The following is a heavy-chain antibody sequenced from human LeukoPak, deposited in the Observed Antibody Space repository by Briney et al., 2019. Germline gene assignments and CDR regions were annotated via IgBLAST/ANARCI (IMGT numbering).Heavy chain of an antibody. CDR1: GFTFSDYY. CDR3: ARDFSKGSPDWYFDL. D-gene: IGHD3-10*01. J-gene: IGHJ2*01. CDR2: ISSSSSYT. Sequence: KPGGSLRLSCAASGFTFSDYYMSWIRQAPGKGLEWVSYISSSSSYTNYADSVKGRFTISRDNAKNSLYLQMNSLRAEDTAVYYCARDFSKGSPDWYFDLWGRGTLVTVSS. V-gene: IGHV3-11*05.